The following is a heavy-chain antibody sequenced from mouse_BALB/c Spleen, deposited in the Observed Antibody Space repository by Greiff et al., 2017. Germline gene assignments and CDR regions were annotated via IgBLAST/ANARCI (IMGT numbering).Heavy chain of an antibody. V-gene: IGHV1-5*01. CDR3: TRGILYGNYDY. Sequence: VQLQQSGTVLARPGASVKMSCKASGYTFTSYWMHWVKQRPGQGLEWIGAIYPGNSDTSYNQKFKGKAKLTAVTSTSTAYMELSSLTNEDSAVYYCTRGILYGNYDYWGQGTTLTVSS. D-gene: IGHD2-1*01. CDR1: GYTFTSYW. CDR2: IYPGNSDT. J-gene: IGHJ2*01.